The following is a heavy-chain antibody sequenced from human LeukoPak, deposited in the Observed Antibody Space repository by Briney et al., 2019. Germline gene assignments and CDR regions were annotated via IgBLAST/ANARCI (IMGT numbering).Heavy chain of an antibody. CDR2: ISTSSGHI. CDR3: APDTIFGAY. CDR1: GLTFSNYA. J-gene: IGHJ4*02. V-gene: IGHV3-21*01. D-gene: IGHD3-3*01. Sequence: GGSLRLSCAASGLTFSNYAMNWVRQAPGKGLEWVSSISTSSGHIYYADSVKGRFTISRDNAKSSLYLQMNSLRAEDTAVYYCAPDTIFGAYWGQGTLVTVSS.